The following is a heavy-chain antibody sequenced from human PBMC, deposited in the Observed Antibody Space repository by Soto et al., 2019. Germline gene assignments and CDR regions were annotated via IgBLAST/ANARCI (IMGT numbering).Heavy chain of an antibody. J-gene: IGHJ3*02. CDR2: ISYDGSNK. V-gene: IGHV3-30*18. CDR3: AKEVRDFDFWSGYSSHDAFDI. CDR1: GFTFSSYG. D-gene: IGHD3-3*01. Sequence: LRLSCAASGFTFSSYGMHWVRQAPGKGLEWVAVISYDGSNKYYADSVKGRFTISRDNSKNTLYLQMNSLRAEDTAVYYCAKEVRDFDFWSGYSSHDAFDIWGQGTMVTVSS.